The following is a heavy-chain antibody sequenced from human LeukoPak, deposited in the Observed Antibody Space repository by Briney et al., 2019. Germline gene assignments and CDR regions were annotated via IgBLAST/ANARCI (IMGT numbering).Heavy chain of an antibody. J-gene: IGHJ3*02. D-gene: IGHD4-17*01. CDR2: INPSGGST. V-gene: IGHV1-46*01. Sequence: ASVKVSCKASGYTFTSYDIHWVRQAPGQGLEWMGIINPSGGSTSYAQKFQGRVTMTRDTSTSTVYMELSSLRSEDTAVYYCARGMGTVTTNPHYDAFDIWGQGTMVTVSS. CDR1: GYTFTSYD. CDR3: ARGMGTVTTNPHYDAFDI.